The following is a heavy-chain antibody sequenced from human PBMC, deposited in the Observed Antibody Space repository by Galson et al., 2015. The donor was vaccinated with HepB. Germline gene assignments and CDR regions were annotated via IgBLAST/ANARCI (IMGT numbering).Heavy chain of an antibody. CDR2: IWYDGSNK. D-gene: IGHD3-3*01. CDR3: ARKTTIFPRMEKYHYYYMDV. CDR1: GFTFSSYG. Sequence: SLRLSCAASGFTFSSYGMHWVRQAPGKGLEWVAVIWYDGSNKYYADSVKGRFTISRDNSKSTLYLQINSLTAEDTAVYYCARKTTIFPRMEKYHYYYMDVWGKGTTVTVSS. J-gene: IGHJ6*03. V-gene: IGHV3-33*01.